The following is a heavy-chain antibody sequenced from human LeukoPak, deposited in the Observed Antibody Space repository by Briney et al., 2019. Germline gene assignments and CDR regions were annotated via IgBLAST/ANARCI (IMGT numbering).Heavy chain of an antibody. V-gene: IGHV3-48*04. CDR1: GFSFSSHG. J-gene: IGHJ4*02. D-gene: IGHD5-18*01. CDR3: ARGQWIQDFDY. CDR2: IGSSGSTI. Sequence: PGGSLRLSCAASGFSFSSHGMSWVRQAPGKGLEWVSYIGSSGSTIYYADSVKGRFTISRDNAKNSLYLQMNSLRAEDTAVYYCARGQWIQDFDYWGQGTLVTVSS.